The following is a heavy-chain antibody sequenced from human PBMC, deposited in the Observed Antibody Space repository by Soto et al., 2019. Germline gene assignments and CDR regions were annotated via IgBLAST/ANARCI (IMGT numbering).Heavy chain of an antibody. D-gene: IGHD3-22*01. CDR1: GFTFSTYA. CDR2: ISGSGGST. J-gene: IGHJ4*02. V-gene: IGHV3-23*01. CDR3: AEITMIVASAY. Sequence: GGSLRLSCAASGFTFSTYAMNWVRQAPGKGLEWVSAISGSGGSTYYADSVKGRFTISRDNSKNTLYLQMNSLRAEDTAVYYCAEITMIVASAYWGQGTLVTVSS.